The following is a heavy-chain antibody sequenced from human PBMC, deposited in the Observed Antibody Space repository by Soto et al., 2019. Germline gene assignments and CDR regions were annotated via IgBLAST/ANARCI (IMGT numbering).Heavy chain of an antibody. CDR3: ARVDSYWYFDL. D-gene: IGHD2-2*03. Sequence: GGSLRLSCAASGVQLRSYSMNWVRQAPGKGLEWVSYISSSSSTVYYADSVKGRFTMSRDNAKKSLYLQMNSLRAEDTAVYYCARVDSYWYFDLWGRGTLVTVSS. CDR2: ISSSSSTV. CDR1: GVQLRSYS. V-gene: IGHV3-48*01. J-gene: IGHJ2*01.